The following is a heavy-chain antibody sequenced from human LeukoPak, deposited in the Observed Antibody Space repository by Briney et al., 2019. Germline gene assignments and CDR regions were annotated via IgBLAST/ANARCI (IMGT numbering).Heavy chain of an antibody. CDR1: GFTFSSYE. J-gene: IGHJ4*02. Sequence: PGGSLRLSCAASGFTFSSYEMNWVRQAPGKGLEWVSYISSSGSTIYYADSVKGRFTISRDNSKNTLYLQMNSLRAEDTAVYYCAKRGYYDSSVVDYWGQGTLVTVSS. D-gene: IGHD3-22*01. CDR2: ISSSGSTI. V-gene: IGHV3-48*03. CDR3: AKRGYYDSSVVDY.